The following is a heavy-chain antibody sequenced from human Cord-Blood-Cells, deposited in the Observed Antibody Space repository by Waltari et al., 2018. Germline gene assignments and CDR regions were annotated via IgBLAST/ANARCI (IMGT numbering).Heavy chain of an antibody. CDR3: AKDLVVATMRY. Sequence: EVQLLESGGGLVQTGGSLRLSCAASGFTFRSYAMRWVRQAPGEVLEWGSAMSGSGGSTYCADSVKGRFTISRDNSNNTLYLQMNSLRAEDTAVYYWAKDLVVATMRYWGQGTLVTVSS. J-gene: IGHJ4*02. D-gene: IGHD5-12*01. CDR2: MSGSGGST. CDR1: GFTFRSYA. V-gene: IGHV3-23*01.